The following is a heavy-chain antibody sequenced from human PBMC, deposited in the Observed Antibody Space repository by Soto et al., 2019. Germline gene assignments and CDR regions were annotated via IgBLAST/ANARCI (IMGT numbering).Heavy chain of an antibody. J-gene: IGHJ6*02. D-gene: IGHD3-10*01. V-gene: IGHV4-30-4*01. CDR3: ARGEMVRGVINYFYGMDV. CDR2: IYYSGST. Sequence: QVQLQESGPGLVKPSQTLSLTCTVSGGSISSGDYYWSWIRQPPGKGLEWIGYIYYSGSTYYNPSLKSRVTISVDTSKNQFSLKLSSVTAAHTAVYYCARGEMVRGVINYFYGMDVWGQGTTVTVSS. CDR1: GGSISSGDYY.